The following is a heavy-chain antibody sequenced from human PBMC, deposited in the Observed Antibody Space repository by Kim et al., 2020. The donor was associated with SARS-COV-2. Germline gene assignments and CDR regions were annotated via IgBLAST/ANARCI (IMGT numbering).Heavy chain of an antibody. CDR1: GGTFSSYA. Sequence: SVKVSCKASGGTFSSYAISWVRQAPGQGLEWMGGIIPIFGTANYAQKFQGRVTITADESTSTAYMELSSLRSEDTAVYYCARYPRGVTAFFDYWGQGTLVTVSS. CDR2: IIPIFGTA. D-gene: IGHD3-10*01. J-gene: IGHJ4*02. V-gene: IGHV1-69*13. CDR3: ARYPRGVTAFFDY.